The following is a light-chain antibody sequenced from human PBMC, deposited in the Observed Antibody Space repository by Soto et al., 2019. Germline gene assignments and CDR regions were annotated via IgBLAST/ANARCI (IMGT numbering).Light chain of an antibody. J-gene: IGKJ5*01. CDR3: QQYGSSPPIT. V-gene: IGKV3-20*01. CDR2: GAS. CDR1: QSVSSSY. Sequence: EIVLTQSPGTLSLSPGEGATLSCRASQSVSSSYLAWYQHKPGQALRLLIYGASSRATGIPDRFSGSGSGTDFTLTFSRLEPGDFAVYYCQQYGSSPPITFGQGTRLEIK.